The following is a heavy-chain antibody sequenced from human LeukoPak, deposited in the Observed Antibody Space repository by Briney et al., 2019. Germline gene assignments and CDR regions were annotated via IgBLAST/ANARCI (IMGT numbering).Heavy chain of an antibody. J-gene: IGHJ4*02. V-gene: IGHV3-15*01. CDR2: IKSKPDGGAI. CDR1: GFTFSNAW. CDR3: TRDKLELRQFDY. D-gene: IGHD1-26*01. Sequence: GGSLRLSCAASGFTFSNAWMSWVRQAPGKGLEWVGRIKSKPDGGAIDYAAPVRGRFIISRDDSKDMLYLQMNSLKTEDTGVYYCTRDKLELRQFDYWGQGTLVTVSS.